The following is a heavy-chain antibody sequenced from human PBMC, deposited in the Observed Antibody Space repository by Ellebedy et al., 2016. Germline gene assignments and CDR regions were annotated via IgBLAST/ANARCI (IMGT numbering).Heavy chain of an antibody. J-gene: IGHJ5*02. V-gene: IGHV5-51*01. CDR1: GYSFTSYW. D-gene: IGHD3-3*01. CDR2: IYPGDSDT. CDR3: AIRNPIFGVVTGWFDP. Sequence: GESLKISCKGSGYSFTSYWIGWVRQMPGKGLEWMGIIYPGDSDTRYSPSFQGQVTISADKSISTAYLQWSSLKASDTAMYYCAIRNPIFGVVTGWFDPWGQGTLVTVSS.